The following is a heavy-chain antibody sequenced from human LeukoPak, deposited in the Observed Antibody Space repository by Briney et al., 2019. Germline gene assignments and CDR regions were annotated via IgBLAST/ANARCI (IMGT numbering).Heavy chain of an antibody. CDR3: ARDQRSSGWYHYYYYMDV. CDR2: IYYSGST. Sequence: SETLSLTCTVSGGSISSYYWSWIRQPPGKGLEWIGYIYYSGSTNYNPSLKSRVTLSVDTSKNQFSLKLSSVTAADTAVYYCARDQRSSGWYHYYYYMDVWGKGTTVTVSS. CDR1: GGSISSYY. V-gene: IGHV4-59*01. J-gene: IGHJ6*03. D-gene: IGHD6-19*01.